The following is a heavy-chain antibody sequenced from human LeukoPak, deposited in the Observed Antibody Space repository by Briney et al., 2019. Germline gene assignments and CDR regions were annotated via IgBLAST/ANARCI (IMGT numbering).Heavy chain of an antibody. D-gene: IGHD3-22*01. CDR1: GFTFSSYG. CDR3: AKGMYDSSGYFDY. CDR2: ISYDGSNK. V-gene: IGHV3-30*18. J-gene: IGHJ4*02. Sequence: PGRSLTLSCAASGFTFSSYGMHWVRQAPGKGLEWVAVISYDGSNKYYADSVKGRFTISRDNSKNTLYLQMNSLRAEDTAVYYCAKGMYDSSGYFDYWGQGTLVTVSS.